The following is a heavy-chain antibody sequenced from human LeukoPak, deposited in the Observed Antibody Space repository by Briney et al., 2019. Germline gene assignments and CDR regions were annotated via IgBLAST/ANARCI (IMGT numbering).Heavy chain of an antibody. CDR2: INPNSGGT. D-gene: IGHD1-26*01. CDR3: ARRAYSGSYEWAFYLDY. Sequence: ASVKVSCKASGYTFTGYYMHWVRQAPGQGLEWMGRINPNSGGTNYAQKFQGRVTMTRDTSISTAYMELSRLRSDDTAVYYCARRAYSGSYEWAFYLDYWGQGTLVTVSS. V-gene: IGHV1-2*06. J-gene: IGHJ4*02. CDR1: GYTFTGYY.